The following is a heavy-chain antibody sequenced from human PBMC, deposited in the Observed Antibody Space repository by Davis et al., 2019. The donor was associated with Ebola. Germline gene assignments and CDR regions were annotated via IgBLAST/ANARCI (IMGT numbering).Heavy chain of an antibody. J-gene: IGHJ5*02. Sequence: PSETLSLTCTVSGGSISSYYWSWIRQPPGKGLEWIGYIYYSGSTNYNPSLNSRFTISVDTSKNQFSLKLSSVTAADTAVYYCARSYSSSWYSGFDPWGQGTLVTVSS. CDR2: IYYSGST. CDR1: GGSISSYY. V-gene: IGHV4-59*01. D-gene: IGHD6-13*01. CDR3: ARSYSSSWYSGFDP.